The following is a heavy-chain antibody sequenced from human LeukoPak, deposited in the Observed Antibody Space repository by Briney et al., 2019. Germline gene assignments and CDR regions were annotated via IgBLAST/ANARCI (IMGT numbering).Heavy chain of an antibody. V-gene: IGHV4-34*01. CDR3: ASAHRRYCSGGSCSKGDY. J-gene: IGHJ4*02. CDR2: INHSGST. Sequence: PSETLSLTCAVYGGSFSGYYWSWIRQPPGKGLEWIGEINHSGSTNYNPSLKSRVTISVDTSKNQFSLKLSSVTAADTAVYYCASAHRRYCSGGSCSKGDYWGQGTLVTVSS. D-gene: IGHD2-15*01. CDR1: GGSFSGYY.